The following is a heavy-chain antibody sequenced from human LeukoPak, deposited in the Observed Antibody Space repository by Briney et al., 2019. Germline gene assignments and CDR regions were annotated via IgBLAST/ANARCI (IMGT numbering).Heavy chain of an antibody. V-gene: IGHV1-8*01. CDR1: GYTFTSYD. Sequence: ASVKVSCKASGYTFTSYDINWVRQATGQGLEWTGWMNPNSGNTGYAQKFQGRVTMTRDTSTSTVYMELSSLRSEDTAVYYCAGQYYYDSSGYSPGFDPWGQGTLVTVSS. CDR2: MNPNSGNT. D-gene: IGHD3-22*01. J-gene: IGHJ5*02. CDR3: AGQYYYDSSGYSPGFDP.